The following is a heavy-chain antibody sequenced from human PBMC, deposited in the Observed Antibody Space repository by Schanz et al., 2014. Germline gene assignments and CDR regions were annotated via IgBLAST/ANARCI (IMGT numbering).Heavy chain of an antibody. CDR2: IGNGGVTI. CDR1: GFTLSNYA. Sequence: EMQLLESGGGLAQPGGSLRLSCAASGFTLSNYAMSWVRQAPGKGLEWVSYIGNGGVTIYYADSVKGRFTISRDNSKNSLYLQMNSLRAEDTAVYYCARIGGSVFDYWAQGTLVTVSS. J-gene: IGHJ4*02. V-gene: IGHV3-48*04. D-gene: IGHD3-10*01. CDR3: ARIGGSVFDY.